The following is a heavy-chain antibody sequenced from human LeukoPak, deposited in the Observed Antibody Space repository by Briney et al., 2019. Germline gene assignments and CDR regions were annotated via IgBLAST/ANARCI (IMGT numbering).Heavy chain of an antibody. CDR1: GYTXTGYY. V-gene: IGHV1-2*02. J-gene: IGHJ6*02. CDR3: ARASGNYYVMDV. CDR2: VNPNNGAT. Sequence: GASVKVSCKASGYTXTGYYLHWVRQAPGQGLEWMGWVNPNNGATNYAQKFQGRVTMTRGTSISTAYMELSRLGSDDTAVYYCARASGNYYVMDVWGQGTTVSVSS.